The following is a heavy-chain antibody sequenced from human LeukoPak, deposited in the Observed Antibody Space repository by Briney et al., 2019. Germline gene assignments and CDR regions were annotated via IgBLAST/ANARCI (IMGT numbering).Heavy chain of an antibody. CDR3: AREGVAAAGYFDY. CDR1: GGXFSSYA. Sequence: SVKVSCKASGGXFSSYAISWVRQAPGQRLEWMGGIIPIFGTANYAQKFQGRVTITADESTSTAYMELSSLRSEDTAVYYCAREGVAAAGYFDYWGQGTLVTVSS. J-gene: IGHJ4*02. V-gene: IGHV1-69*01. CDR2: IIPIFGTA. D-gene: IGHD6-13*01.